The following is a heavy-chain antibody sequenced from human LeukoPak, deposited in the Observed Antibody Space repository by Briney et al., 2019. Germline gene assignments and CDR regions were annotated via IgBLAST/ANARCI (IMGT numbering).Heavy chain of an antibody. Sequence: SETLSLTCAVYGGSFSGYYWSWIRQPPGKGLEWIGEINHSGSTNYNPSLKSRVTISVDTSKNQFSLKLSSVTAADTAVYYCYGYCSGGSCYSLEEYFQHWGQGTLVTVSS. CDR3: YGYCSGGSCYSLEEYFQH. CDR1: GGSFSGYY. CDR2: INHSGST. J-gene: IGHJ1*01. V-gene: IGHV4-34*01. D-gene: IGHD2-15*01.